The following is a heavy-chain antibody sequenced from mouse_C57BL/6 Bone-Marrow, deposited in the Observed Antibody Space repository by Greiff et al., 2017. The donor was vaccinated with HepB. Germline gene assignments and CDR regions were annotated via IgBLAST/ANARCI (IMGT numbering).Heavy chain of an antibody. CDR3: ARHYYGPKWGYFDV. D-gene: IGHD1-1*01. V-gene: IGHV5-12*01. CDR1: GFTFSDYY. J-gene: IGHJ1*03. Sequence: EVHLVESGGGLVQPGGSLKLSCAASGFTFSDYYMYWVRQTPEKRLEWVAYISTGGGSTYYPNTVKGRCTIARDNAKNTLYRPMIRLKSEDTAMYYCARHYYGPKWGYFDVWGTGTTVTVSS. CDR2: ISTGGGST.